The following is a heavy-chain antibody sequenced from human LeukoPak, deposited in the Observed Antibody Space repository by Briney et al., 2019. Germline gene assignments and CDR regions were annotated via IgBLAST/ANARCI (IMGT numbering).Heavy chain of an antibody. CDR2: I. D-gene: IGHD3-10*01. V-gene: IGHV3-66*01. CDR1: GFTFNNYA. J-gene: IGHJ3*02. CDR3: ARGPYGSSGTPDAFDI. Sequence: PGGSLRLSCAASGFTFNNYALTWVRQTPGKGLEWVSVIYADSVKGRFTISRDNSKNTLYLQMNSLRAEDTAVYYCARGPYGSSGTPDAFDIWGQGTMVTVSS.